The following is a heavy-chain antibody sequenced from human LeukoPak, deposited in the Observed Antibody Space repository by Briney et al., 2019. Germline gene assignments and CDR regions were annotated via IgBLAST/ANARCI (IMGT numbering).Heavy chain of an antibody. CDR3: ARAMSTFGGVRNYFDS. CDR1: GFTFSDYY. J-gene: IGHJ4*02. Sequence: KTGGSLRLSCAASGFTFSDYYMSWIRQAPGKGLEWVSFVSISSGTIYYADSVNGRFRISRDNAKSSLDLEMNSLRAEDTAVYYCARAMSTFGGVRNYFDSWGQGTLVTVSS. D-gene: IGHD3-16*01. V-gene: IGHV3-11*01. CDR2: VSISSGTI.